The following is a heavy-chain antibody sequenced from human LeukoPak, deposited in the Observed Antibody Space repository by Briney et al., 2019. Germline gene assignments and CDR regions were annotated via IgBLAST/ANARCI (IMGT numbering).Heavy chain of an antibody. J-gene: IGHJ5*02. V-gene: IGHV4-59*08. CDR3: ARLNSQNWLDP. D-gene: IGHD1-7*01. CDR2: IYYSGST. CDR1: GGSFSSHY. Sequence: SETLSLTCTVSGGSFSSHYWSWIRQPPGKELEWIGYIYYSGSTNYTPSLKSRVTISVDTSKNQFSLKLSSVTAADTAVYYCARLNSQNWLDPWGQGTLVSVSS.